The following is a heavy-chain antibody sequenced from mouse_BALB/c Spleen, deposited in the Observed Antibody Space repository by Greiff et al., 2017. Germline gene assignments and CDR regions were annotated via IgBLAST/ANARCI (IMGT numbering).Heavy chain of an antibody. Sequence: VQLKQSGPGLVKPSQSLSLTCTVTGYSITSDYAWNWIRQFPGNKLEWMGYISYSGSTSYNPSLKSRISITRDTSKNQFFLQLNSVTTEDTATYYCASRVEYGNYDRYFDVWGAGTTVTVSS. J-gene: IGHJ1*01. CDR3: ASRVEYGNYDRYFDV. V-gene: IGHV3-2*02. CDR1: GYSITSDYA. CDR2: ISYSGST. D-gene: IGHD2-10*02.